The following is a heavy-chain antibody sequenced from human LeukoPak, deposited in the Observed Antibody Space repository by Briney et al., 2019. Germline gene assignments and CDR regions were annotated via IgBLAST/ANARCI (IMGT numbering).Heavy chain of an antibody. CDR1: GFTFSSYE. CDR3: ASAYCGGDCYPH. CDR2: ISSSGSTI. J-gene: IGHJ4*02. D-gene: IGHD2-21*02. Sequence: GGSLRLSCAASGFTFSSYEMNWVRQVPGKGLEWVSYISSSGSTIYYADSVKGRFTISRDNAKNSLYLQMNSLRAEDTAVYYCASAYCGGDCYPHWGQGTLVTVSS. V-gene: IGHV3-48*03.